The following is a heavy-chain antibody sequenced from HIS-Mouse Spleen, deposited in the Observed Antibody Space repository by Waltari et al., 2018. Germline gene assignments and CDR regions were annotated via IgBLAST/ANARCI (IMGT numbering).Heavy chain of an antibody. CDR3: ARGLVAAGIFDY. D-gene: IGHD1-26*01. CDR2: IYYSGST. V-gene: IGHV4-59*01. Sequence: QVQLQESGPGLVTPSETLSLTCTVSGRSISSYYWNWIRQPPGKGLEWIGYIYYSGSTNYNPSLKSRITIPVDTSKNQFSLKLSSVTAADTAVYYCARGLVAAGIFDYWGQGTLVTVSS. J-gene: IGHJ4*02. CDR1: GRSISSYY.